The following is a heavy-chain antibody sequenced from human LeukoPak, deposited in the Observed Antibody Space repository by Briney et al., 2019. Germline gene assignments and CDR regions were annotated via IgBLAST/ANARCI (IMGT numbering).Heavy chain of an antibody. D-gene: IGHD2-15*01. CDR3: ARASRYCTGGSCYRDAFDL. J-gene: IGHJ3*01. V-gene: IGHV3-23*01. Sequence: GGSLGLSCAASGFTFSTYAMTWVRQPPGKGLEWVSAIGGRGGSTYYADSVKGRFTISRDNPRNTLYLQMNSLRDEYTAIYYCARASRYCTGGSCYRDAFDLWGQGTMVTVSS. CDR2: IGGRGGST. CDR1: GFTFSTYA.